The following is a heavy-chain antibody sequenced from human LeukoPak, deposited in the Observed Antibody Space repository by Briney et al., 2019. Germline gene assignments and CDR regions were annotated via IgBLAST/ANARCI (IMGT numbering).Heavy chain of an antibody. J-gene: IGHJ6*02. CDR2: INSDGSST. CDR3: ARVGLGVNYYYGMDV. V-gene: IGHV3-74*01. Sequence: GGSLRLSCAASGFTFSSYWMHWVRQAPGKGLVWVSRINSDGSSTSYADSVKGRFTISRDNARSTLYVQMNSLRVEDTAVYYCARVGLGVNYYYGMDVWGQGTTVTVSS. D-gene: IGHD2-8*01. CDR1: GFTFSSYW.